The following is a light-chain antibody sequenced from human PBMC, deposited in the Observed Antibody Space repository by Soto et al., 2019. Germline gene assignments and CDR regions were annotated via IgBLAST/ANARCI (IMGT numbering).Light chain of an antibody. V-gene: IGKV1-5*01. Sequence: DIQMTQSPSTLSASVGDRVTITCRASQSISSWLAWYQQKPGKAPKLMIYDAYSLESGVPSRVSGSGSGTEFTLTISSLQPDDFATYYCQQYNSYPYTFGQGTKLEIK. CDR1: QSISSW. CDR2: DAY. CDR3: QQYNSYPYT. J-gene: IGKJ2*01.